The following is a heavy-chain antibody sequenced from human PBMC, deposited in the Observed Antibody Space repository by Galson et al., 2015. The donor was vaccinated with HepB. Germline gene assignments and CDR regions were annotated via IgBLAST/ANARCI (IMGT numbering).Heavy chain of an antibody. D-gene: IGHD1-26*01. CDR3: ARGGGPREHGRFGN. J-gene: IGHJ4*02. Sequence: SLRLSCAASGFPFSSYGMHWVRQAPGKGLEWVALIWSDGSNKYYIDSVEGRFTISRDNSKNTLYPQMNRLRADDTAVYYCARGGGPREHGRFGNWGQGSLVTVSS. CDR2: IWSDGSNK. CDR1: GFPFSSYG. V-gene: IGHV3-33*01.